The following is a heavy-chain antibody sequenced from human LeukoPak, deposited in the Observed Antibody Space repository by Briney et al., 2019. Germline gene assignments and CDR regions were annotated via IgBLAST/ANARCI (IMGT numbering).Heavy chain of an antibody. D-gene: IGHD2-21*02. CDR2: IYYSGST. CDR3: ARDRRDEDAFDI. CDR1: GGSISSYY. Sequence: SETLSLTCTVSGGSISSYYWSWIRQPPGKGLEWIGYIYYSGSTNHNPSLKSRVTISVDTSKNQFSLKLNSVTAADTAVYYCARDRRDEDAFDIWGQGTMVTVSS. V-gene: IGHV4-59*01. J-gene: IGHJ3*02.